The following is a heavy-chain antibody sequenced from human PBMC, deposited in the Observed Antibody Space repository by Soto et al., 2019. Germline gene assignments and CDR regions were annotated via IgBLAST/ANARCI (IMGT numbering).Heavy chain of an antibody. CDR2: INPNTGGT. V-gene: IGHV1-2*02. CDR1: EYTFTGYY. CDR3: AKAGLYNWFDP. J-gene: IGHJ5*02. Sequence: GPVKVSCKASEYTFTGYYLHWVRQAPGQGLEWMGWINPNTGGTSYAQNFQGRVTMTRDTSISTAYMELSRLRSDDTAVYYCAKAGLYNWFDPWGQGTLVTVSS.